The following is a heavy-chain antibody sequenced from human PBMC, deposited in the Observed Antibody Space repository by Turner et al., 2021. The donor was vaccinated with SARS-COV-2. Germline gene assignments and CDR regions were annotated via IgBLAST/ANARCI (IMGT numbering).Heavy chain of an antibody. D-gene: IGHD2-15*01. J-gene: IGHJ6*03. CDR2: ISGSGTST. CDR1: GFTFRSYA. CDR3: AKPLLHDYYFYNMDV. V-gene: IGHV3-23*01. Sequence: EAQLLESGGGLLQPGGSLRISCAASGFTFRSYAMCWVRQGPGKGLEWVSGISGSGTSTYYADSAKGRFTISRDNSKNTLYLQMNSLRAEDTAVYYCAKPLLHDYYFYNMDVWGKGTTVTVSS.